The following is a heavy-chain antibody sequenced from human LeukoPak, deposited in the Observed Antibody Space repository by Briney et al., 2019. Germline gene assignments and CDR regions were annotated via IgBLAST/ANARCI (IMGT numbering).Heavy chain of an antibody. D-gene: IGHD3-22*01. CDR1: RFTFSSYA. V-gene: IGHV3-23*01. CDR2: ISGSGGST. Sequence: PGGSLRLSCAASRFTFSSYAMSWVRQAPGKGLEWVSAISGSGGSTYYADSVKGRFTISRDNSKNTLYLQMNSLRAEDTAVYYCARSSRTMIAFYYYYYMDVWGKGTTVTISS. CDR3: ARSSRTMIAFYYYYYMDV. J-gene: IGHJ6*03.